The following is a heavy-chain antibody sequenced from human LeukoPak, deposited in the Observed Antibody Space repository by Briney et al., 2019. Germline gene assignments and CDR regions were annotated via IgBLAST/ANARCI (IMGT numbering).Heavy chain of an antibody. CDR2: ISTSGSPI. V-gene: IGHV3-48*01. J-gene: IGHJ4*02. CDR3: ARTIDY. Sequence: GGSLRLSCAVSGFTFSSYSMNWVRQAPGKGLEWVSYISTSGSPIYYADSVKGRFTISRDNAKNSLYLQMNSLRAEDTAVCYCARTIDYWGQGTLVTVSS. CDR1: GFTFSSYS.